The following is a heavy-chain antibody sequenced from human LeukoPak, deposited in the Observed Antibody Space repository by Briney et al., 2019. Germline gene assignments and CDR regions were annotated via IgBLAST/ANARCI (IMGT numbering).Heavy chain of an antibody. D-gene: IGHD3-10*01. CDR3: AKGVTIFPEVFDY. J-gene: IGHJ4*02. CDR2: ISGSGGST. Sequence: GGSLRLSCAASGFTFNNYGMSWVRQAPGKGLEWVSAISGSGGSTYYADSVKGRFTISRDNSKNTLYLQMNSLRAEDTAVYYCAKGVTIFPEVFDYWGQGTLVTVSS. V-gene: IGHV3-23*01. CDR1: GFTFNNYG.